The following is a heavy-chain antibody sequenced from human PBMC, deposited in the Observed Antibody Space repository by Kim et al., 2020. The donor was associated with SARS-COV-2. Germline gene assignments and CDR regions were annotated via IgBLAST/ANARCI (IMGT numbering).Heavy chain of an antibody. V-gene: IGHV5-51*01. CDR3: ARLRGFGEFNDAFDI. CDR2: IYPGDSDT. CDR1: GYSFTSYW. D-gene: IGHD3-10*01. J-gene: IGHJ3*02. Sequence: GESLKISCKGSGYSFTSYWIGWVRQMPGKGLEWMGIIYPGDSDTRYSPSFQGQVTIPADKSISTAYLQWSSLKASDTDMYYCARLRGFGEFNDAFDIWGQGTMVTVSS.